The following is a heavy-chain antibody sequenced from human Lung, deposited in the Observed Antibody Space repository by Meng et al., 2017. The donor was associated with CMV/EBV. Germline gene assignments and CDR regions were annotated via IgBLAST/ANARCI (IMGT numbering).Heavy chain of an antibody. CDR3: AKDGVVIPEGGMDV. CDR1: GLIFTSYA. CDR2: ISGSCGST. Sequence: ESLMIPCAGSGLIFTSYAMSWVRQAPGKGLEWVSAISGSCGSTYYADSVKGRFTISRDNSKNTLYLKMNSLRAEDTAVYYFAKDGVVIPEGGMDVWGLGTLVTVSS. J-gene: IGHJ6*02. D-gene: IGHD2-2*01. V-gene: IGHV3-23*01.